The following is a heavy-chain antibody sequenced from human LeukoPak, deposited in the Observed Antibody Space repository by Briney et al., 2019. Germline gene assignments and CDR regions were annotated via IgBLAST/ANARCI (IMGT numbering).Heavy chain of an antibody. CDR3: VRDQRWQLPHYFDY. D-gene: IGHD4-23*01. Sequence: GGSLRLSCAASGFTFSTYSTSWVRRAPGKGLEWVSYISSSSSSIHYADSVKGRFTISRDNAMSSLYLHMNSLRAEDTAVYYCVRDQRWQLPHYFDYWGQGTLVTVSS. V-gene: IGHV3-48*04. CDR2: ISSSSSSI. CDR1: GFTFSTYS. J-gene: IGHJ4*02.